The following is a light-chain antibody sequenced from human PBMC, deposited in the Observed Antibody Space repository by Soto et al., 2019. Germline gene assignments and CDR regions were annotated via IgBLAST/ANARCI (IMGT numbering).Light chain of an antibody. J-gene: IGLJ1*01. V-gene: IGLV2-14*01. CDR3: SSYTSSSTPV. CDR2: DVG. CDR1: SSDVGGYNY. Sequence: QSVLTQPASVPGSPGQTITISCTGTSSDVGGYNYVSWYQQHPGKAPKLMIYDVGNRPSGVSNRFSGSKSGNTASLTTSGLQAEDEADYYCSSYTSSSTPVFGTGTKVTVL.